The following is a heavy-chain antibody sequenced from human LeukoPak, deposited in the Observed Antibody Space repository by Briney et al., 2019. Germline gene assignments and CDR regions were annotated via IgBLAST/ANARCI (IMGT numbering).Heavy chain of an antibody. CDR2: ISTGSSYI. CDR1: GFTFSSFS. Sequence: GGSLRLSCAASGFTFSSFSMNWVRQAPGRGLEWVASISTGSSYINYADSVKGRFAISRDNAQNSLYLQMTSLRAEDTAVYYCARSEGYCSSASCDAYYYYMDVWGKGTTVTVSS. D-gene: IGHD2-2*01. J-gene: IGHJ6*03. V-gene: IGHV3-21*01. CDR3: ARSEGYCSSASCDAYYYYMDV.